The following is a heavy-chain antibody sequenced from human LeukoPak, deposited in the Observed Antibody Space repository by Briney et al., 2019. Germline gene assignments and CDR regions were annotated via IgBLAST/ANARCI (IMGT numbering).Heavy chain of an antibody. V-gene: IGHV4-34*01. Sequence: PSETLSLTCTVSGGSFSNYYWSWIRQPPGKGLEWIGEINHSGSTNYNPSLKSRVTISVDTSKNQVSLKLSSVTAADTAVYYCARASSIAGRLYYYYYMDVWGKGTTVTVSS. CDR2: INHSGST. D-gene: IGHD6-6*01. CDR3: ARASSIAGRLYYYYYMDV. CDR1: GGSFSNYY. J-gene: IGHJ6*03.